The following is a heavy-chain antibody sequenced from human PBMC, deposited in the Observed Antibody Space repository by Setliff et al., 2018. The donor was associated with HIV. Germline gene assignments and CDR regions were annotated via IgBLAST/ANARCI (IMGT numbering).Heavy chain of an antibody. J-gene: IGHJ3*02. CDR2: ISSSGSTI. CDR3: AKDSAVVARGAFDI. V-gene: IGHV3-48*04. Sequence: GGSLRLSCTASGFTFNNFAINWVRQAPGKGLEWVSYISSSGSTIYYADSVKGRFTISRDNAKNSLYLQMNSLRAEDTALYYCAKDSAVVARGAFDIWGQGTMVTVSS. D-gene: IGHD2-15*01. CDR1: GFTFNNFA.